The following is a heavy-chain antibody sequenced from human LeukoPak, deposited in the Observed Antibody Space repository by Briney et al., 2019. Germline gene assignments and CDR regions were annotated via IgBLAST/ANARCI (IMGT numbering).Heavy chain of an antibody. CDR2: IFSRSESI. Sequence: GGSLRLSYAASGFNFGAYTINWVRQAPGKGLEWVSSIFSRSESILYADSVKGRFTISRDNAKNLLYMQMDSLRVEDTAVYYCARDFFHSSESRPFDYWGQGILVTVSS. D-gene: IGHD3-22*01. CDR3: ARDFFHSSESRPFDY. J-gene: IGHJ4*02. V-gene: IGHV3-21*06. CDR1: GFNFGAYT.